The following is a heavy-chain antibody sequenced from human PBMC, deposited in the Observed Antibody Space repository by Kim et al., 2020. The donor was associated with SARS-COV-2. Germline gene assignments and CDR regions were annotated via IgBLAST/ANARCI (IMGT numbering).Heavy chain of an antibody. Sequence: TNYTASVKARTTMSRDKSKKTVFMRMNNLRVEDTAVYYCATGVTNSGFDYWGQGAQVTVSS. V-gene: IGHV3-23*01. D-gene: IGHD4-17*01. J-gene: IGHJ4*02. CDR2: T. CDR3: ATGVTNSGFDY.